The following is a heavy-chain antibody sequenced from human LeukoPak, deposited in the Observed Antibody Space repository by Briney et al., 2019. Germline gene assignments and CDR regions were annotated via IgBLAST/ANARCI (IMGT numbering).Heavy chain of an antibody. J-gene: IGHJ6*03. V-gene: IGHV1-2*06. CDR2: INPNSGGT. CDR3: ARDGYSGYDAYYYYYMDV. CDR1: GYTFTGYY. Sequence: GASVKVSCKASGYTFTGYYVHWVRQAPEQGLEWMGRINPNSGGTSYAQKFEGRVTMTRDTSISTAYMELSMLRSDDTAVYYCARDGYSGYDAYYYYYMDVWGNGTTVTVSS. D-gene: IGHD5-12*01.